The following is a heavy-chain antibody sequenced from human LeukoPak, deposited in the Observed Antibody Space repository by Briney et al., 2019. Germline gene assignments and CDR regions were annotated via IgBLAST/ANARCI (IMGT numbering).Heavy chain of an antibody. CDR3: AREGDIVATILFGY. CDR1: GFTFRSYS. V-gene: IGHV3-21*01. J-gene: IGHJ4*02. Sequence: GGSLRLSCAASGFTFRSYSMNWVRQAPGKGLEWVSSISSSSSYIYYADSVKGRFTISRDNAKNSLYLQMNSLRAEDTAVYYCAREGDIVATILFGYWGQGTLVTVSS. CDR2: ISSSSSYI. D-gene: IGHD5-12*01.